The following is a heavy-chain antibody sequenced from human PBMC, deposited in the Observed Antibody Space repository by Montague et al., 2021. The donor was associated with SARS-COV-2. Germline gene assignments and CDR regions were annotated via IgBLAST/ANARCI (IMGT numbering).Heavy chain of an antibody. CDR2: INHSGST. V-gene: IGHV4-34*01. D-gene: IGHD2-21*02. CDR3: ARGSWHIVVVTAIRDGYYGMDV. Sequence: SETLSLTCAVYGGSFSGYYWSWIRQPPGKGLEWIGEINHSGSTNYNPSLKSRVTISVDTSKNQFSLKLSFVTAADTAVYYCARGSWHIVVVTAIRDGYYGMDVWGQGTTVTVSS. J-gene: IGHJ6*02. CDR1: GGSFSGYY.